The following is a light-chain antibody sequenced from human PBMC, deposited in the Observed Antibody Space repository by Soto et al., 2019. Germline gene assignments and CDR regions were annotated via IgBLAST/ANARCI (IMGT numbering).Light chain of an antibody. Sequence: SYELTQPPSVSVAPGKTARITCGGNNIGSKSVHWYQQKPGQAPVLVIYYDSDRPSWIPERFYGSNSGNTATLTISRVEAGDEADYYCQVWDSSSDHWVFGGGTQLTVL. V-gene: IGLV3-21*04. CDR2: YDS. CDR1: NIGSKS. CDR3: QVWDSSSDHWV. J-gene: IGLJ3*02.